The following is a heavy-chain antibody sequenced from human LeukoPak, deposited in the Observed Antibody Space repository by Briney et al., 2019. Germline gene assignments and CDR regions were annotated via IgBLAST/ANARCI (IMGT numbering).Heavy chain of an antibody. D-gene: IGHD1-26*01. V-gene: IGHV1-69*13. CDR3: ARAGGSYYFDGMDV. CDR1: GYTFTSYA. CDR2: IIPIFGTA. Sequence: GASVKVSCKASGYTFTSYAISWVRQAPGQGLEWMGGIIPIFGTANYAQKFQGRVTITADESTSTAYMELSSLRSEDTAVYYCARAGGSYYFDGMDVWGQGTTVTVSS. J-gene: IGHJ6*02.